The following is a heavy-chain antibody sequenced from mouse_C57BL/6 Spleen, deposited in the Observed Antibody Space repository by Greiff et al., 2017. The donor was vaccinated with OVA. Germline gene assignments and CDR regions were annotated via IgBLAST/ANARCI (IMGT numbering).Heavy chain of an antibody. Sequence: EVKLVESGGGLVKPGGSLKLSCAASGFTFSDYGMHWVRQAPEKGLEWVAYISSGSSTIYYADTVKGRFTISRDNAKNTLFLQMTSLRSEDTAIYYCAIVLRYPYYAMDYWGQGTSVTVSS. CDR1: GFTFSDYG. CDR3: AIVLRYPYYAMDY. D-gene: IGHD1-1*01. V-gene: IGHV5-17*01. CDR2: ISSGSSTI. J-gene: IGHJ4*01.